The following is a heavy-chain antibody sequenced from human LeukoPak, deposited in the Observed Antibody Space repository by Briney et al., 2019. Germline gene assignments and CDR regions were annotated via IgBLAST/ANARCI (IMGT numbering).Heavy chain of an antibody. V-gene: IGHV5-51*01. J-gene: IGHJ4*02. D-gene: IGHD1-7*01. CDR3: ARTPYGNWNYPYFDY. CDR2: IYPGDSDT. Sequence: GESLKISCKGSGYSFTSYWIGWVRQMPGKGLEWMGIIYPGDSDTRYSPSFQGQVTISADKSISTAYLQWSSLKASDTAMYYCARTPYGNWNYPYFDYWGQGTLVTVSS. CDR1: GYSFTSYW.